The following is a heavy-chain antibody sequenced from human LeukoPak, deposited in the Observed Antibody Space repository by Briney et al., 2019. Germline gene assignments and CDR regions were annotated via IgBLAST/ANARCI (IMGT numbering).Heavy chain of an antibody. J-gene: IGHJ4*02. CDR2: IYYSGST. D-gene: IGHD5-24*01. CDR3: ASKRRDGYNFDY. Sequence: SETLSLTCTVSGGSISSSNYYWGWLRQPPGKGLEWIGSIYYSGSTYYSPSLKSRLTISVDTSKNQFSLKLTSVTAADTAVYYCASKRRDGYNFDYWGQGTLVTVSS. CDR1: GGSISSSNYY. V-gene: IGHV4-39*01.